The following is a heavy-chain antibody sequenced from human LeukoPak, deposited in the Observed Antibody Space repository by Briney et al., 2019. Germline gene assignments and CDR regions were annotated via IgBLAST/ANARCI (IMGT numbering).Heavy chain of an antibody. J-gene: IGHJ6*03. CDR2: IRAYNGNT. Sequence: ASVKVSCKASGYTFTSYGINWVRQAPGQGLEWMGWIRAYNGNTNYGQKLQGRVTMTTDTSTSTAYMELRSLTSDDTAVYYCARGPGGRRGYYPLEDYYYYHYMDVWGKGTTVTVSS. V-gene: IGHV1-18*01. CDR1: GYTFTSYG. CDR3: ARGPGGRRGYYPLEDYYYYHYMDV. D-gene: IGHD3-22*01.